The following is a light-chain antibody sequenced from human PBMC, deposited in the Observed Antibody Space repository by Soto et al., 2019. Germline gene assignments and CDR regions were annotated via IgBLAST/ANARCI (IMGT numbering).Light chain of an antibody. CDR2: EVS. CDR3: SSYSGSKNYV. V-gene: IGLV2-8*01. CDR1: SSDVGGYNY. Sequence: QSVLTQPPSASGSPGQSVTISCTGTSSDVGGYNYVSWYQQHPGKAPKLMIYEVSKRPSGVPDRFSGSKSGNTASLTVSGLQAEDEADYYCSSYSGSKNYVFGTGTMVTVL. J-gene: IGLJ1*01.